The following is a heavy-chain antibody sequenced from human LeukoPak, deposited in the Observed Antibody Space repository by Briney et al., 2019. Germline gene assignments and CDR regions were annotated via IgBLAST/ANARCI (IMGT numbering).Heavy chain of an antibody. CDR3: ARDRKDYDYVWGSFHGMDV. V-gene: IGHV4-31*02. CDR1: GGSFRSSSYY. J-gene: IGHJ6*02. CDR2: IYYSGST. Sequence: SETLSLTCTVSGGSFRSSSYYWSWIRQPPGKGLEWIGYIYYSGSTYYNPSLKSRVTISVDTSKNQFSLMLSSVTAADTAVYYCARDRKDYDYVWGSFHGMDVWGQGTTVTVSS. D-gene: IGHD3-16*01.